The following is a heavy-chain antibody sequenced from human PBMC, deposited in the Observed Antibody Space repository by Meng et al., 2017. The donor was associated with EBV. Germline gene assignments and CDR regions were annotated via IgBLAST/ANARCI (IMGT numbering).Heavy chain of an antibody. CDR3: ASESGRGYTPDY. J-gene: IGHJ4*02. D-gene: IGHD3-10*01. V-gene: IGHV1-69*01. CDR1: GGPFRNYA. Sequence: QVQWVQSAAEVKKPGSSVKVSCKTSGGPFRNYAISWVRQAPGQGLEWLGGFLPTLGAPNYAQKFRGRVSITADESTSTHYMDLSSLRSEDTAVYYCASESGRGYTPDYWGQGTLVTVSS. CDR2: FLPTLGAP.